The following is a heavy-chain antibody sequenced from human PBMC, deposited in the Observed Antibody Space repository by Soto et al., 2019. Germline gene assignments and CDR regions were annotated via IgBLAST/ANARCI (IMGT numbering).Heavy chain of an antibody. D-gene: IGHD3-22*01. CDR3: ARGSDYYDSSGYYYYYGMDV. CDR1: GGSFSGYY. CDR2: INHSGST. J-gene: IGHJ6*02. V-gene: IGHV4-34*01. Sequence: QVQLQQWGAGLLKPSETLSLTCAVYGGSFSGYYWSWIRQPPGKGLEWIGEINHSGSTNYNPSLKSRVTISVDTSKNQFSLKLSSVTAADTAVYYCARGSDYYDSSGYYYYYGMDVWGQGTTVTVSS.